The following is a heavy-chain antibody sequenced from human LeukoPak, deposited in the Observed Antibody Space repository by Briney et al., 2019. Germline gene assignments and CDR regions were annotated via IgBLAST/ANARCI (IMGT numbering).Heavy chain of an antibody. Sequence: SVTLSLTCAVYGGSFSGYYWSWIRQPPGKGLEWIGEINHSGSTNYNPSLKSRVTISVDTSKNQFPLKLSSVTAAGTAVYYCARGITSDYWGQGTLVTVSS. CDR3: ARGITSDY. CDR1: GGSFSGYY. D-gene: IGHD3-10*01. CDR2: INHSGST. V-gene: IGHV4-34*01. J-gene: IGHJ4*02.